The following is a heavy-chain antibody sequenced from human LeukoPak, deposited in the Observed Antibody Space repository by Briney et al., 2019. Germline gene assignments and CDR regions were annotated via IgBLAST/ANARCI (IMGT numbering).Heavy chain of an antibody. CDR1: GYTFTSYG. D-gene: IGHD3-22*01. J-gene: IGHJ3*02. CDR3: ARDMESMIVGVGAFDI. V-gene: IGHV1-18*01. Sequence: ASVKVSCKASGYTFTSYGISWVRQAPGQGLEWMGWISAYNGNTNYAQKLQGRVTMTTDTSTSTAYMELRSLRSDDTAVYYCARDMESMIVGVGAFDIWGQGTMVTVSS. CDR2: ISAYNGNT.